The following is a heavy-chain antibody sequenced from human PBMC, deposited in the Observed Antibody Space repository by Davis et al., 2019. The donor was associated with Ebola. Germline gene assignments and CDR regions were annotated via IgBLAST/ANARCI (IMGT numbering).Heavy chain of an antibody. CDR2: IIPIFATS. CDR1: GGTFSTYA. Sequence: AASVKVSCKASGGTFSTYAITWVRQAPGQGLEWMGGIIPIFATSSYAQKFQGRVTITADKSTTTAYMEMSSLRSEDTAVYYCAKAPCSGGSCYPSYWGQGTLVTVSS. D-gene: IGHD2-15*01. J-gene: IGHJ4*02. CDR3: AKAPCSGGSCYPSY. V-gene: IGHV1-69*06.